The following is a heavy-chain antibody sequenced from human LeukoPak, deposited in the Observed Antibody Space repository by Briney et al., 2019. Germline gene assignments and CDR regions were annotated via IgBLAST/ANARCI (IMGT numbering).Heavy chain of an antibody. CDR3: ARAHYSSFDY. V-gene: IGHV3-7*01. CDR1: GFTFRNYW. CDR2: IKEDGSEK. D-gene: IGHD6-13*01. J-gene: IGHJ4*02. Sequence: GGSLRLSCAASGFTFRNYWMSWVRQAPGKGLEWVANIKEDGSEKHYVDSVKGRFTISRDNAKHSLYLQSLYLQMNSLRAEDTAVYYCARAHYSSFDYWGQGTLVTVSS.